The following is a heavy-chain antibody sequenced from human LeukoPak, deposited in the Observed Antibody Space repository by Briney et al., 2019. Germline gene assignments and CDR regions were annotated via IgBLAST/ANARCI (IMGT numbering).Heavy chain of an antibody. D-gene: IGHD6-13*01. CDR1: GFTFSNYW. J-gene: IGHJ1*01. Sequence: GGSLRLSCAASGFTFSNYWIHWVRQAPGKGLEWVANIKEDGSEKYYVDSVKGRFTISRDNAKNSLYLQMNSLRAEDTAVYYCARERGQQLGPYFQHWGQGTLVTVSS. CDR2: IKEDGSEK. V-gene: IGHV3-7*03. CDR3: ARERGQQLGPYFQH.